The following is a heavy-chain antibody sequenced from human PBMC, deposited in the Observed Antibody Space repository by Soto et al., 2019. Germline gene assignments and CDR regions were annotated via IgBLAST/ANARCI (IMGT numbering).Heavy chain of an antibody. CDR3: VRFLTVAGTTEFDK. V-gene: IGHV3-30-3*01. Sequence: PGGSLRLSCAASRFTFSNYSMHWIRQAPGKGLEWMAVILSDGSKQYYAESVKGRFTISRDNATSTLYLQMNSLRVEDTAVYYCVRFLTVAGTTEFDKWGLDNVVTISS. CDR1: RFTFSNYS. J-gene: IGHJ4*01. D-gene: IGHD6-19*01. CDR2: ILSDGSKQ.